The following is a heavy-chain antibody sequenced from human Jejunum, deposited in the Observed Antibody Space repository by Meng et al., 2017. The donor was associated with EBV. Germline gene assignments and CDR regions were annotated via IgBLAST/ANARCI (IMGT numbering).Heavy chain of an antibody. J-gene: IGHJ4*02. Sequence: QVQLQESGPGLVKPSDTLSLTCAGSGYSMSNSNWWGWIRQPPGKGLEWIGYIYYTGTTYYNPSLKSRVTMSIDTSKNHFSLKLTSVTTMDTAVYYCAKRMPGTGFDYWGQGTLVTVSS. CDR1: GYSMSNSNW. D-gene: IGHD1-1*01. CDR2: IYYTGTT. V-gene: IGHV4-28*01. CDR3: AKRMPGTGFDY.